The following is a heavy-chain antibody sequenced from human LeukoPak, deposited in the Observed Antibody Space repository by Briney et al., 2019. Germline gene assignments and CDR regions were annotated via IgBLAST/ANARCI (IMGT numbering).Heavy chain of an antibody. CDR2: ISSSGGTI. D-gene: IGHD3-16*01. Sequence: PGXXXXLSCAASGFTYSTYEMNWVRQAPGKGLEWVSYISSSGGTIYYADSVKGRFTIYRDNAKNSMYVQMNSLRAEDTAVYYCARDRVTSMITFSGYQPDFDYWGPGTLVTVSS. V-gene: IGHV3-48*03. CDR1: GFTYSTYE. CDR3: ARDRVTSMITFSGYQPDFDY. J-gene: IGHJ4*02.